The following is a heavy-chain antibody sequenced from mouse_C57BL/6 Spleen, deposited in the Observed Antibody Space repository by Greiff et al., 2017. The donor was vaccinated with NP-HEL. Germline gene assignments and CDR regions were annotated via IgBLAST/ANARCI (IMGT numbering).Heavy chain of an antibody. CDR2: IYPSDSET. CDR1: GYTFTSYW. J-gene: IGHJ2*01. CDR3: ARENYGSSYVDY. D-gene: IGHD1-1*01. Sequence: QVQLQQPGAELVRPGSSVKLSCKASGYTFTSYWMDWVKQRPGQGLEWIGNIYPSDSETHYNQKFKDKATLTVDKSSSTAYMQLSSLTSEDSAVYYCARENYGSSYVDYWGQGTTLTVSS. V-gene: IGHV1-61*01.